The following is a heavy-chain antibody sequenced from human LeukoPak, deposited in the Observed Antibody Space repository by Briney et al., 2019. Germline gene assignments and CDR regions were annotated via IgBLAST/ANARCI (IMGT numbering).Heavy chain of an antibody. J-gene: IGHJ4*02. V-gene: IGHV1-69*13. Sequence: SVKVSCKASGGTFSSYAISWVRQAPGQGLEWMGGIIPIFGTANYAQKFQGRVTITADESTSTAYMELSSLRSEDTAVYYCARVPGYCSSTSCYSYWGQGTLVTVSS. CDR1: GGTFSSYA. CDR3: ARVPGYCSSTSCYSY. CDR2: IIPIFGTA. D-gene: IGHD2-2*02.